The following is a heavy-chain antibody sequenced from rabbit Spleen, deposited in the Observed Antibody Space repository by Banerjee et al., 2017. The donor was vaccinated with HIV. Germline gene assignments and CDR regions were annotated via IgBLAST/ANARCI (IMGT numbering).Heavy chain of an antibody. D-gene: IGHD1-1*01. V-gene: IGHV1S40*01. Sequence: QSLEESGGDLVKPGASLTLTCTASGFSFSGSYYMCWVRQAPGKGLEWIGCIYTGSGSTWYASWAKGRFTISKTSSTTVTLEMTSLTAADTATYFCATWGSGGVFWHADLWGPGTLVTVS. CDR1: GFSFSGSYY. CDR3: ATWGSGGVFWHADL. J-gene: IGHJ6*01. CDR2: IYTGSGST.